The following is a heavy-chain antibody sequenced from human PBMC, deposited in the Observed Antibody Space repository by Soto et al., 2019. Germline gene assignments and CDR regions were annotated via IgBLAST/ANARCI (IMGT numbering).Heavy chain of an antibody. CDR3: PSGTCPGVGPDY. D-gene: IGHD3-3*01. Sequence: QVQLVQSGAEVKKPGASVKVSCKASGYTFTSYGISWVRQAPGQGLEWLGWISTYNGSTKYAQKLQGRVTMTTDTSTRTADMEVGSLSSGAPAVFYCPSGTCPGVGPDYWGRGTLVPAS. V-gene: IGHV1-18*01. CDR2: ISTYNGST. CDR1: GYTFTSYG. J-gene: IGHJ4*02.